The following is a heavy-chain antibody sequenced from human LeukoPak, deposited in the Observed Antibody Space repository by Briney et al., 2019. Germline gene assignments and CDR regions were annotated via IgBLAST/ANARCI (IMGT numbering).Heavy chain of an antibody. CDR3: ARDREYSSSEFDP. V-gene: IGHV1-18*01. J-gene: IGHJ5*02. D-gene: IGHD6-6*01. Sequence: ASVKVSCKASGYTFTNYGISWVRQAPGQGLEWMGWISAYNGNTKYAQKFQGRVTMTTDTSTSTAYMELRSLRSDDTAVYYCARDREYSSSEFDPWGQGTLVTVSS. CDR1: GYTFTNYG. CDR2: ISAYNGNT.